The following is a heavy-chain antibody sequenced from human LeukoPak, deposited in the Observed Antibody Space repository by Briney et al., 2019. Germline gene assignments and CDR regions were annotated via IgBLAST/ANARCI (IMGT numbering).Heavy chain of an antibody. CDR3: TTEYFGGFEY. CDR2: VKNRGDGRTT. CDR1: TFTKAW. Sequence: GGSLRLSCVASTFTKAWMNWVRQAPGKGLEWVGRVKNRGDGRTTDYAAPVKGRFTISRDDSKRTVYLQMNSLKTEDTAVYFCTTEYFGGFEYWGQGTLVTVSS. J-gene: IGHJ4*02. D-gene: IGHD3-16*01. V-gene: IGHV3-15*07.